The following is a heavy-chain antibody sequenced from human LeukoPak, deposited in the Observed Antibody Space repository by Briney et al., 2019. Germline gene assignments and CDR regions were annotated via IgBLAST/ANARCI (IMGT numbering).Heavy chain of an antibody. CDR2: LSGAGVRP. V-gene: IGHV3-23*01. D-gene: IGHD3-10*01. J-gene: IGHJ4*02. CDR3: AKQGGDYGPVTNFDS. Sequence: GGSLRLSCAASGFAFASFAMGWFRQAPGKGLEWVSSLSGAGVRPYCADSVRGRFTMSKDNSKNTVVLEMSGLRDEDTAVYYCAKQGGDYGPVTNFDSWGQGTLVTVSS. CDR1: GFAFASFA.